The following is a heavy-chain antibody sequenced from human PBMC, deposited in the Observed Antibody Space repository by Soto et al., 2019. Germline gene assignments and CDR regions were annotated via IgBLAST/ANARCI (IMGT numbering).Heavy chain of an antibody. D-gene: IGHD6-6*01. CDR1: GYSVSSNNAA. CDR2: TYYRSKWYN. V-gene: IGHV6-1*01. J-gene: IGHJ2*01. Sequence: SQTLSLTCVISGYSVSSNNAAWHLIRQSPSRGLEWLGRTYYRSKWYNDYAMSVKGRITINPDTSKDHFSLQLNSVTPEDTAVYYCARAHLIASRLMWYLDLWGRGTLVTVSS. CDR3: ARAHLIASRLMWYLDL.